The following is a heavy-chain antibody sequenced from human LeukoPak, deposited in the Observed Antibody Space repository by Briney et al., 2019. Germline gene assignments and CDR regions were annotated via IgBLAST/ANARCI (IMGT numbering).Heavy chain of an antibody. Sequence: PGESLNISCKGSGYSFTNYWIGWVRQMPGKGLEWMGIIYPGDSDTRYSPSFQGQVTISADKSISTAYLQWSSLKASDTAMYYCARQIYYDSSGYRGNAFDIWGQGTMVTVSS. V-gene: IGHV5-51*01. D-gene: IGHD3-22*01. CDR3: ARQIYYDSSGYRGNAFDI. J-gene: IGHJ3*02. CDR2: IYPGDSDT. CDR1: GYSFTNYW.